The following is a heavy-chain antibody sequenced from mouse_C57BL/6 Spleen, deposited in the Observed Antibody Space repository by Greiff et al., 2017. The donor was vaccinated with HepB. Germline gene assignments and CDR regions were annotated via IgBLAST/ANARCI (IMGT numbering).Heavy chain of an antibody. D-gene: IGHD2-1*01. CDR1: GFSFTSYG. V-gene: IGHV2-3*01. CDR2: IWGDGST. J-gene: IGHJ4*01. Sequence: QVQLKESGPGLVAPSQSLSITCTVSGFSFTSYGVSWVRQPPGKGLEWLGVIWGDGSTNYHSALISRLSISKDNSKSQVLLKLNSLQTDDTATYYCAKKGVIYYGNYNYAMDYWGQGTSVTVSS. CDR3: AKKGVIYYGNYNYAMDY.